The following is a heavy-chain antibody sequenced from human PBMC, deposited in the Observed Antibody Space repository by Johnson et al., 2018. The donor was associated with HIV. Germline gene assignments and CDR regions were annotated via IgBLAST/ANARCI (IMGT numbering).Heavy chain of an antibody. CDR1: GFTFSSYW. Sequence: MQLVESGGGLVQPGGSLRLSCAASGFTFSSYWMHWVRQAPGNGLVWVSGINWNGGSTGYADSVKGRFTISRDNAKNSLYLQMNSLRAEDTALYYCASGDELGDDAFDIWGQGTMVTVSS. CDR2: INWNGGST. V-gene: IGHV3-20*04. D-gene: IGHD7-27*01. CDR3: ASGDELGDDAFDI. J-gene: IGHJ3*02.